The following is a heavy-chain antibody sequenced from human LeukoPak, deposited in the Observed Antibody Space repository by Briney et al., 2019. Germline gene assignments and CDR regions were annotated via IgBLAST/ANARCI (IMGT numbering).Heavy chain of an antibody. CDR2: IKQDGSEK. V-gene: IGHV3-7*03. D-gene: IGHD3-3*01. J-gene: IGHJ4*02. CDR1: GFTYSRYW. CDR3: ARDAAWSGPID. Sequence: GGSLRLSCAASGFTYSRYWMSWVRQAPGKGLEWVANIKQDGSEKYYVDSVKGRFTISRDNAKNSLYLQMNSLRAEDTAVYYCARDAAWSGPIDWGQGTLVTVSS.